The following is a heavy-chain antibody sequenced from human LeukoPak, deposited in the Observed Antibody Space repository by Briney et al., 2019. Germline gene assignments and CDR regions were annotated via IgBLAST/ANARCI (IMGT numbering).Heavy chain of an antibody. CDR2: IDPSSGAT. V-gene: IGHV1-2*02. J-gene: IGHJ5*02. D-gene: IGHD1-26*01. CDR1: GYTFTDYY. Sequence: ASVKVSCKASGYTFTDYYIHWVRQAPGQGLEWMAWIDPSSGATNYAQKFQGRITMTRDTSISTAYMELSGLRSDDTAVYYCARVGATYSGDPWGQGTLVTVSS. CDR3: ARVGATYSGDP.